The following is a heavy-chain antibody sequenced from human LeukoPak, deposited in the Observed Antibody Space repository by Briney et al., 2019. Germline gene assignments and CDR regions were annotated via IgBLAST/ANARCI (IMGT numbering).Heavy chain of an antibody. D-gene: IGHD6-13*01. Sequence: PGGSLRLSCAASGFTLSNYAMSWVRQAPGKGLEWVSVISGSGDSTYYPDSVKGRFAISRDNSKNTLYLQMNTLRAEDTAVYYCAKGDAEQHLIRSFDYWGQGTLVTVSS. CDR3: AKGDAEQHLIRSFDY. CDR2: ISGSGDST. CDR1: GFTLSNYA. J-gene: IGHJ4*02. V-gene: IGHV3-23*01.